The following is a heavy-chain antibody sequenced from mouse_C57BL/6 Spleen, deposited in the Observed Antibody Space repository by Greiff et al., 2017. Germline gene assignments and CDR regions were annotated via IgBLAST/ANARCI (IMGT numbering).Heavy chain of an antibody. CDR1: GYSITSGYY. CDR2: ISYDGSN. V-gene: IGHV3-6*01. D-gene: IGHD2-2*01. J-gene: IGHJ4*01. Sequence: EVKLVESGPGLVKPSQSLSLTCSVTGYSITSGYYWNWIRQFPGNKLEWMGYISYDGSNNYNPSLKNRISITRDTSKNQFFLKLNSVTTEDTATYYCARDGYDPHYYAMDYWGQGTSVTVSS. CDR3: ARDGYDPHYYAMDY.